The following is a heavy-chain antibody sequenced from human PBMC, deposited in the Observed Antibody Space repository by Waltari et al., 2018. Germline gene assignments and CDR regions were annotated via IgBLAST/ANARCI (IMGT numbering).Heavy chain of an antibody. CDR3: ATDPRGWSRGDRLLGMDV. Sequence: QVQLVQSGAEVKKPGASVKVSCKVSGYTLTELSMHWVRQAPGKGLEWMGVFDPEDGKIIYEQKFQGRVTMAEDTSTDTAYMELSSLRSDETAVYYWATDPRGWSRGDRLLGMDVWGQGTTVTVSS. CDR1: GYTLTELS. CDR2: FDPEDGKI. J-gene: IGHJ6*02. V-gene: IGHV1-24*01. D-gene: IGHD6-19*01.